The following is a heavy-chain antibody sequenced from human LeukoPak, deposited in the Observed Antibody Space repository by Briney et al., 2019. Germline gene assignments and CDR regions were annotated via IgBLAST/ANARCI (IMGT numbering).Heavy chain of an antibody. D-gene: IGHD2-15*01. CDR3: ATPVVVEGAFDI. V-gene: IGHV4-30-4*01. J-gene: IGHJ3*02. Sequence: LQTLSLTCTVSAGSISSGDSYWGWIRQPPGRGLDWIGYIYYSGSTYYNPSLKSRVTISVDTSKNQFSLKLSSVTAADTAVYYCATPVVVEGAFDIWGQGTMVTVSS. CDR2: IYYSGST. CDR1: AGSISSGDSY.